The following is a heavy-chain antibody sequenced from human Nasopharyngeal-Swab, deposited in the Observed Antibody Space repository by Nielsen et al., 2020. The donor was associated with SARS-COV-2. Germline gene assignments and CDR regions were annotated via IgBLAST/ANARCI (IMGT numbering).Heavy chain of an antibody. J-gene: IGHJ5*02. CDR3: ARGSPRSGYSYGSSHWFDP. Sequence: SRQRPGKGLEWIGYIYYSGSTYYNPSLKSRVTISVDTSKNQFSLKLSSVTAADTAVYYCARGSPRSGYSYGSSHWFDPWGQGTLVTVSS. CDR2: IYYSGST. V-gene: IGHV4-31*02. D-gene: IGHD5-18*01.